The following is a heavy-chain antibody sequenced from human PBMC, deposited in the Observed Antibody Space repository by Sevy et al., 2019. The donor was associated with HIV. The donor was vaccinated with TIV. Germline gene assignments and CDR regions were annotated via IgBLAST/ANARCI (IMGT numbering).Heavy chain of an antibody. D-gene: IGHD3-10*01. Sequence: GGSLRLSCAASGFTFSTYTMIWVRQAPGNGLEWVSSISGSSNYIYYADSLKGRFTISRDNAKNSVYLQMNSLRVEDTAVYYCARPYGSGSWEAFDIWGQGTMVTVSS. J-gene: IGHJ3*02. CDR1: GFTFSTYT. V-gene: IGHV3-21*01. CDR2: ISGSSNYI. CDR3: ARPYGSGSWEAFDI.